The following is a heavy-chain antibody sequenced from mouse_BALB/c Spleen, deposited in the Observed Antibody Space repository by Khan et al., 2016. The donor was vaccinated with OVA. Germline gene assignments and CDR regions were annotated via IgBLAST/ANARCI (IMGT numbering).Heavy chain of an antibody. CDR3: VREWADHMSAGWFAY. D-gene: IGHD1-3*01. Sequence: QVQLKQSGAELARPGASVKMSCKASGYTFTSYTMHWVRQRPGQAPEWIGHVNPSNSYTNYNQNFKDKATLIVDKSSSTAYMQLSSLTSEDSAVDYCVREWADHMSAGWFAYWGQGTLVTVSA. J-gene: IGHJ3*01. V-gene: IGHV1-4*01. CDR2: VNPSNSYT. CDR1: GYTFTSYT.